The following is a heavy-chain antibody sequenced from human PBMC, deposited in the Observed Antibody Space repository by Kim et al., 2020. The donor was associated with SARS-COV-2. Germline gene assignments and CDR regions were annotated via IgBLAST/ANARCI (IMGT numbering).Heavy chain of an antibody. Sequence: GGSLRLSCAASGFTFSSYWMSWVRQAPGKGLEWVANIKQDGSEKYYVDSVKGRFTISRDNAKNSLYLQMNSLRAEDTAVYYCARGQGTGITIFGVVISPPYGMDVWGQGTTVTVSS. CDR2: IKQDGSEK. CDR1: GFTFSSYW. D-gene: IGHD3-3*01. CDR3: ARGQGTGITIFGVVISPPYGMDV. J-gene: IGHJ6*02. V-gene: IGHV3-7*01.